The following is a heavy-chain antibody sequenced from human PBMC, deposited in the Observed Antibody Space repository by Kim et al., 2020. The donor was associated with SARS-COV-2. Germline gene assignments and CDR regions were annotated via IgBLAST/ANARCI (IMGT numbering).Heavy chain of an antibody. CDR3: ARDRGAAQPLHYYGMDV. CDR2: IYYSGST. Sequence: SETLSLTCTVSGGSISSYYWSWIRQPPGKGLEWIGYIYYSGSTNYNPSLKSRVTISVDTSKNQFSLKLSSVTAADTAVYYCARDRGAAQPLHYYGMDVWG. V-gene: IGHV4-59*01. CDR1: GGSISSYY. D-gene: IGHD6-13*01. J-gene: IGHJ6*01.